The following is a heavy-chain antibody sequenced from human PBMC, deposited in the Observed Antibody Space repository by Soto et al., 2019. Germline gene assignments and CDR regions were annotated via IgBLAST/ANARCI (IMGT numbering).Heavy chain of an antibody. D-gene: IGHD3-10*01. CDR3: ARSLWFGELH. Sequence: QITLKESGPTLVKPTQTLTLTCSFSGFSLSTTGVGVGWIRQSPGKALEWLAIIYWDNDKRYSPSLKSRVTITKDTSKNQMVLTVTNMDPVDTDTYYCARSLWFGELHWGQGALVTVSS. CDR1: GFSLSTTGVG. V-gene: IGHV2-5*02. CDR2: IYWDNDK. J-gene: IGHJ4*02.